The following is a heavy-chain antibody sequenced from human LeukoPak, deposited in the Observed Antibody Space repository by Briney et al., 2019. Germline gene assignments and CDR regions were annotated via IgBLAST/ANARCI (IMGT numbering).Heavy chain of an antibody. CDR1: GFTVSSNY. J-gene: IGHJ4*02. Sequence: GGSLSLSCAASGFTVSSNYMSWVRQAPGKGLEWVSVIYSGGSTYYADSVKGRFTISRDNSKNTLYLQMNSLRAEDTAVYYCARGNSGTYRLLDYWGQGTLVTVSS. CDR3: ARGNSGTYRLLDY. V-gene: IGHV3-66*02. CDR2: IYSGGST. D-gene: IGHD1-26*01.